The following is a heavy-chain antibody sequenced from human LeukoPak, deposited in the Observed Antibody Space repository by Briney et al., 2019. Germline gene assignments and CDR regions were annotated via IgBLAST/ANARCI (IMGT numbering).Heavy chain of an antibody. CDR1: GGSISYYY. CDR2: INSSGTT. CDR3: ARDRGTWNDDGFDY. J-gene: IGHJ4*02. Sequence: SETLSLTCTASGGSISYYYLTWIRQPAGKGLEWIGRINSSGTTNINPSLKSRVTMSVDTSKNQFSLKLSSVTAADTAVYYCARDRGTWNDDGFDYWGQGTLVTVSS. D-gene: IGHD1-1*01. V-gene: IGHV4-4*07.